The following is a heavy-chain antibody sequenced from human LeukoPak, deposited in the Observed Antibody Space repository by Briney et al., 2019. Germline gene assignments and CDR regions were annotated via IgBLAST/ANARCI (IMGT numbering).Heavy chain of an antibody. V-gene: IGHV7-4-1*02. CDR1: GYTFTGYY. D-gene: IGHD6-19*01. CDR2: INTNTGNP. CDR3: AREMGYSSGWYEINYYYGMDV. J-gene: IGHJ6*02. Sequence: ASVKVSCKASGYTFTGYYIHWVRQAPGQGLEWMGWINTNTGNPTYAQGFTGRFVFSLDTSVSTAYLQISSLKAEDTAVYYCAREMGYSSGWYEINYYYGMDVWGQGTTVTVSS.